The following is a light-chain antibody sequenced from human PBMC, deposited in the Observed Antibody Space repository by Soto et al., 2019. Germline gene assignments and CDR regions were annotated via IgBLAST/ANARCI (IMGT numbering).Light chain of an antibody. Sequence: EIGLTQSPGPLSLSPGVRAPLSCRASPSVRSSYLAWYQQHPGQAPRLLLYGASSRATGIPDRFSGRGSGTDFTITISSREPADFAEYYCQQYGSSPFTCGPGTKEDIK. J-gene: IGKJ3*01. CDR1: PSVRSSY. V-gene: IGKV3-20*01. CDR2: GAS. CDR3: QQYGSSPFT.